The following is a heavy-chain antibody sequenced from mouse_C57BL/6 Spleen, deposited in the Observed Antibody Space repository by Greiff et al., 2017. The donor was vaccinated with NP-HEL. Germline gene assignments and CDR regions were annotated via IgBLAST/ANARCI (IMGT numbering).Heavy chain of an antibody. V-gene: IGHV1-72*01. D-gene: IGHD2-10*01. CDR1: GYTFTSYW. Sequence: QVQLQQPGAELVKPGASVKLSCKASGYTFTSYWMHWVKQRPGRGLEWIGRIDPNSGGTKYNEKFKSKATLTVDKPSSTAYIQLSSLTSEDSAVYYCARAYYPYAMDYWGQGTSVTVSS. CDR2: IDPNSGGT. CDR3: ARAYYPYAMDY. J-gene: IGHJ4*01.